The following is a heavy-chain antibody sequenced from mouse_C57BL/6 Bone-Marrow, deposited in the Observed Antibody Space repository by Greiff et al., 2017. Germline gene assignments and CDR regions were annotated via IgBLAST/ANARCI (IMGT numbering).Heavy chain of an antibody. CDR3: TGLMY. CDR2: IRLKSDNYAT. Sequence: FFPPLGSMKLSCVASGFTFSNSWMNWVRQSPEKGLEWVAQIRLKSDNYATHYAESVKGRFTISRDDSKSSVYLQMNNLRAEDTGIYYCTGLMYWGQGTTLTVSS. V-gene: IGHV6-3*01. CDR1: GFTFSNSW. J-gene: IGHJ2*01.